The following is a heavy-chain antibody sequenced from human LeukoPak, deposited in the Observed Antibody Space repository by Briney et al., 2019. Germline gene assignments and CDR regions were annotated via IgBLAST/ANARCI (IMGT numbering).Heavy chain of an antibody. V-gene: IGHV4-59*01. CDR3: ARDRVYSYGYGAFDI. CDR2: IYYSGST. J-gene: IGHJ3*02. D-gene: IGHD5-18*01. Sequence: PSETLSLTCTVSGGSISSYYWSWIRQPPGKGLEWIGYIYYSGSTNYNPSLKSRVTISVDTSKNQFSLKLSSVTAADTAVYYCARDRVYSYGYGAFDIWGQGTMVTVSS. CDR1: GGSISSYY.